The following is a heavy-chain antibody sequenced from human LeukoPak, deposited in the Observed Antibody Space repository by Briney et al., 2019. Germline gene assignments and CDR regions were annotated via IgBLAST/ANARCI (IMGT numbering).Heavy chain of an antibody. CDR1: GFTFSSYS. CDR3: ATLSILGYCSGGSCPVQAYFDY. J-gene: IGHJ4*02. CDR2: ISSSSSYI. D-gene: IGHD2-15*01. Sequence: GGSLRLSCAASGFTFSSYSMNWVRQAPGKGLEWVSSISSSSSYIYYAGSVKGRFTISRDNAKNSLYLQMDSLRAEDTAVYYCATLSILGYCSGGSCPVQAYFDYWGQGTLVTVSS. V-gene: IGHV3-21*01.